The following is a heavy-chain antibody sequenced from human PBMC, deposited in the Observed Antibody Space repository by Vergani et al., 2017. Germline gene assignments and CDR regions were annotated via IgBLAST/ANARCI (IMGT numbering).Heavy chain of an antibody. V-gene: IGHV3-74*01. D-gene: IGHD3-22*01. Sequence: EVQLVESGGGLVQPGGSLRLSCAASGFTFSSYWMHWVRHAPGKGLVWVSRINSDGSSTSYADSVKGRFTISRDNAKNTLYLQMNSLRAEDTAVYYCARGVIITSYYYYGMDVWGQGTTVTVSS. CDR2: INSDGSST. J-gene: IGHJ6*02. CDR3: ARGVIITSYYYYGMDV. CDR1: GFTFSSYW.